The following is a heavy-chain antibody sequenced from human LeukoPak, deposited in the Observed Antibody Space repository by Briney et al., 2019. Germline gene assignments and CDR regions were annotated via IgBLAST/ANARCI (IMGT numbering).Heavy chain of an antibody. CDR1: GFTFSSDS. Sequence: PGGSLRLSCAAFGFTFSSDSMNWVRQAPGKGLEWVSSISSGSTYIYYADSVKGRFTISRDNAKNSLYLQMNSLGAEDTAVYYCARDRKSWYSLSRTFDIWGQGAMVTVSS. V-gene: IGHV3-21*01. J-gene: IGHJ3*02. CDR2: ISSGSTYI. D-gene: IGHD6-13*01. CDR3: ARDRKSWYSLSRTFDI.